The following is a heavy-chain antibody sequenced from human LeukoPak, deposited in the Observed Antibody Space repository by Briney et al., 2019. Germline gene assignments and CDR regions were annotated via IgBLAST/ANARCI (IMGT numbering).Heavy chain of an antibody. CDR1: GGSISSYY. J-gene: IGHJ4*02. V-gene: IGHV4-59*01. Sequence: SETLSLTCTVSGGSISSYYWSWIRQPPGKGLEWIGYIYYSGSTNYNPSLKSRVTISVDTSKNQFSLKLSSVTAADTAVYYCAREGGVRYSDWSPSYYFDYWGQGTLVTVSS. D-gene: IGHD3-9*01. CDR2: IYYSGST. CDR3: AREGGVRYSDWSPSYYFDY.